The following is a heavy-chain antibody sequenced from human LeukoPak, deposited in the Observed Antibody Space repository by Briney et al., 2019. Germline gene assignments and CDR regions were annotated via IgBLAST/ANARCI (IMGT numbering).Heavy chain of an antibody. Sequence: KPGGSLRLSCAATGFTFSNAWMSWVRQAPGKGLEWVGRIKSKTDGGTTDYAAPVKGRFAISRDDSKNTLYLQMNSLKTEDTAVYNCTTDSRDTAMVNYWGQGTLVTVSS. J-gene: IGHJ4*02. CDR3: TTDSRDTAMVNY. V-gene: IGHV3-15*01. CDR2: IKSKTDGGTT. D-gene: IGHD5-18*01. CDR1: GFTFSNAW.